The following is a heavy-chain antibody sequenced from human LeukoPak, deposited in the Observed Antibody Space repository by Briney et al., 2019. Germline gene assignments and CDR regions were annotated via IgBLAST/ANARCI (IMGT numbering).Heavy chain of an antibody. D-gene: IGHD6-13*01. CDR2: INWNGGST. J-gene: IGHJ6*03. Sequence: GGSLRLSCAASGFTFDDYGMSWVRQAPGKGLEWVSGINWNGGSTGYADSVKGRFTISRDNAKNSLYLQMNSLRAEDTALYYCARAESSSGYYYYYMDVWGKGTTVTVSS. V-gene: IGHV3-20*04. CDR1: GFTFDDYG. CDR3: ARAESSSGYYYYYMDV.